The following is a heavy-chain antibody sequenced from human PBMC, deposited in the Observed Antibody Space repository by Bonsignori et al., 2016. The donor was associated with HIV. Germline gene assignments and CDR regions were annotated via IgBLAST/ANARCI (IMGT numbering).Heavy chain of an antibody. Sequence: WIRQPPGKGLEWIGYIYYSGSTNYNPSLKSRVTISVDTSKNQFSLKLSSVTAADTAVYYCARAIDDSSGYWVDYWGQGTLVTVSS. CDR2: IYYSGST. D-gene: IGHD3-22*01. CDR3: ARAIDDSSGYWVDY. V-gene: IGHV4-59*01. J-gene: IGHJ4*02.